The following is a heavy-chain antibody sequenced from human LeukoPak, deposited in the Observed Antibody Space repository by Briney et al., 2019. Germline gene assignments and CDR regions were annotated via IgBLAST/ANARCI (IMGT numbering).Heavy chain of an antibody. CDR3: ARGLHLDSSGYYSRVHFDY. CDR2: IGTAGDT. D-gene: IGHD3-22*01. Sequence: GGSLRLSCAGSGFTFSSYDMHWVRQATGKGLEWVSAIGTAGDTYYPGSVKGRFTISRENAKNSLYLQMNSLRAGDTAVYYCARGLHLDSSGYYSRVHFDYWGQGTLVTVSS. J-gene: IGHJ4*02. CDR1: GFTFSSYD. V-gene: IGHV3-13*01.